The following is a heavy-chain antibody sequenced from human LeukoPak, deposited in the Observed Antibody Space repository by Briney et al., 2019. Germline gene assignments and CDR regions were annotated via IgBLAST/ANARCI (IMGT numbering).Heavy chain of an antibody. CDR3: ARVKVRGTYYYYYYMDV. J-gene: IGHJ6*03. CDR1: GFTFSSYS. D-gene: IGHD1-1*01. CDR2: ISSSSSYI. V-gene: IGHV3-21*01. Sequence: GGSLRLSCAASGFTFSSYSMNWVRQAPGKGLEWVSSISSSSSYIYYADSVKGRFTISRDNAKNSLYLQMNSLRAEDTAVYYCARVKVRGTYYYYYYMDVWGKGTTVTVSS.